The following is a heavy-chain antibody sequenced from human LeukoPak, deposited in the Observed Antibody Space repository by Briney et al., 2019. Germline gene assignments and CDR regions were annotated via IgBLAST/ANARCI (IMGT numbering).Heavy chain of an antibody. CDR3: ATDRGFYGGNSEYYFDY. J-gene: IGHJ4*02. D-gene: IGHD4-23*01. CDR2: FHPEDGET. Sequence: ASVKVSCKVSGYTLTELSMHWVRQAPGKGLEWMGGFHPEDGETIYAQKFQGRVTMTEDTSTDTAYMELSSLRSEDTAVYYCATDRGFYGGNSEYYFDYWGQGTLVTVSS. V-gene: IGHV1-24*01. CDR1: GYTLTELS.